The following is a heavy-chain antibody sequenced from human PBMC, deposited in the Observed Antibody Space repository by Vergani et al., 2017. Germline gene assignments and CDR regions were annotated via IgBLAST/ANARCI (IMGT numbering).Heavy chain of an antibody. CDR3: ARGRRGSGTLPYYYYYGMDV. J-gene: IGHJ6*02. D-gene: IGHD3-10*01. CDR2: INTNTGNP. V-gene: IGHV7-4-1*02. CDR1: GFTITSYG. Sequence: QVQLVQSWAEVRKSGASVKVSCSFSGFTITSYGIHWVRQAPGQGLEWMGWINTNTGNPTYAQGFTGRFVFSLDTSVSTAYLQISSLKAEDTAVYYCARGRRGSGTLPYYYYYGMDVWGQGTTVTVSS.